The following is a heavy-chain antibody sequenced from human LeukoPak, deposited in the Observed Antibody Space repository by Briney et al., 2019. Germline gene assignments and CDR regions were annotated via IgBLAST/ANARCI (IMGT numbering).Heavy chain of an antibody. Sequence: ASVKVSCTASGYTFTSYGISWVRQAPGQGLEWVGWISAYNGNTNYAQKLQGRVTMTTDTSTSTAYMELRSLRSDDTAVYYCARIDYGDYSNWFDPWGQGTLVTVSS. CDR2: ISAYNGNT. J-gene: IGHJ5*02. CDR1: GYTFTSYG. D-gene: IGHD4-17*01. V-gene: IGHV1-18*01. CDR3: ARIDYGDYSNWFDP.